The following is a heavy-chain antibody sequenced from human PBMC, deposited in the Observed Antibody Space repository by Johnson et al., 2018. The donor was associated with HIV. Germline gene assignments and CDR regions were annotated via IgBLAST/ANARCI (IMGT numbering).Heavy chain of an antibody. CDR3: ARGNSVAARIGAFDI. CDR2: MSGSAGT. D-gene: IGHD6-6*01. V-gene: IGHV3-23*04. CDR1: GFAFSNYA. Sequence: EVQLVESGGGLVQPGGSLRLSCAASGFAFSNYAMSWVRQAPGKGLEWVSAMSGSAGTFYADSVKGRFTFSRDHSKNTLYLQMNSLRAEDTAVYYCARGNSVAARIGAFDIWGQGTMVTVSS. J-gene: IGHJ3*02.